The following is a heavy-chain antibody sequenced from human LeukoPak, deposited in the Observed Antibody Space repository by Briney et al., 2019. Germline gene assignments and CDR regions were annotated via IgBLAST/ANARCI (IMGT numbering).Heavy chain of an antibody. D-gene: IGHD3-16*01. V-gene: IGHV1-69*05. Sequence: ASVKVSCKASGGTFSSYAISWVRQAPGQGLEWMGRIIPIFGTANYAQKFQGRVTITTDESTSTAYMELSSLRSEDTAVYYCARDGESDYDYVAMDVWGKGTTVTVSS. CDR1: GGTFSSYA. J-gene: IGHJ6*03. CDR2: IIPIFGTA. CDR3: ARDGESDYDYVAMDV.